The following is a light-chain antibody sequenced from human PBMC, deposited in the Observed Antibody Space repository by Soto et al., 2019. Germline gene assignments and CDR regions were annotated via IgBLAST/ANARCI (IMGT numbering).Light chain of an antibody. J-gene: IGKJ1*01. CDR2: GAS. CDR1: QSVSTK. V-gene: IGKV3-15*01. Sequence: EIVMTQSPASLSVPPGERATLSCRASQSVSTKFAWYLQKPGQAPRLLIYGASTRATAVPARFTASGSGTEFNLSISSLQSDDFGVYYCKTYDTWPWTFGQGTKVEIK. CDR3: KTYDTWPWT.